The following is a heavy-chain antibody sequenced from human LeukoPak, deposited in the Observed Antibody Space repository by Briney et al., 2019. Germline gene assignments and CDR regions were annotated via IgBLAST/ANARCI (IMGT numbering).Heavy chain of an antibody. Sequence: ETPSLSCAVSGGSISGYSWNWIRQPPGKGLEWIGEINHSGSTNYNPSLKRRVTISVEMSKNKLSGKMSSVTAADTAVYYCARGPYWAVNSLDYWGQGTLVTVSS. CDR3: ARGPYWAVNSLDY. D-gene: IGHD2/OR15-2a*01. J-gene: IGHJ4*02. CDR1: GGSISGYS. CDR2: INHSGST. V-gene: IGHV4-34*01.